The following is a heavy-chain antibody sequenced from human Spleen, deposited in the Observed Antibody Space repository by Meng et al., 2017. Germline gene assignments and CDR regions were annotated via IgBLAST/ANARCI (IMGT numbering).Heavy chain of an antibody. J-gene: IGHJ4*02. D-gene: IGHD3-22*01. V-gene: IGHV4-38-2*02. CDR1: GYSISSGYY. Sequence: SETLSLTCTVSGYSISSGYYWGWIRQPPGKGLEWIGSIYHSGSTYYNPSLKSRVTISVDTSKNQFSLKLSSVTAADTAVYYCARRGGHYYDSSGIDDWGQGTLVTVSS. CDR3: ARRGGHYYDSSGIDD. CDR2: IYHSGST.